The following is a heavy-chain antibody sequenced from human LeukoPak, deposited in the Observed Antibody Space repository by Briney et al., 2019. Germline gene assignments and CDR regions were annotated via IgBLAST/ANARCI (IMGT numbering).Heavy chain of an antibody. D-gene: IGHD4-17*01. Sequence: KPSETLSLTCAVYGGSFSGYYWSWIRQPPGKGLEWIGEINHSGSTDYNPSLKSRVTIPVDTSKNQFSLKLSSVTAADTAVYYCARRATVTPWNWFDPWGQGTLVTVSS. J-gene: IGHJ5*02. CDR3: ARRATVTPWNWFDP. CDR2: INHSGST. V-gene: IGHV4-34*01. CDR1: GGSFSGYY.